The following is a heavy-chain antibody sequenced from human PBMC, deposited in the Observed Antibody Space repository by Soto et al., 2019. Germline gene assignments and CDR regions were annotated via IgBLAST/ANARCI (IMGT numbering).Heavy chain of an antibody. V-gene: IGHV4-34*01. Sequence: PSETLSLTCAVYGGSFSGYYWSWIRQPPGKGLEWIGEINHSGSTNYNPSLKSRVTVSVGTSKNQFSMKPSSVTAADTGVYYCARDLPDYDFWSGYYIHYSMDVWGQGTTVTVSS. CDR1: GGSFSGYY. CDR2: INHSGST. J-gene: IGHJ6*02. D-gene: IGHD3-3*01. CDR3: ARDLPDYDFWSGYYIHYSMDV.